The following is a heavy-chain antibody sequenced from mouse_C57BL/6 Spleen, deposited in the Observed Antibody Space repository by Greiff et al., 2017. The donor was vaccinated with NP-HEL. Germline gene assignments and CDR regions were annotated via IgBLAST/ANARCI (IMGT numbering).Heavy chain of an antibody. D-gene: IGHD1-1*01. J-gene: IGHJ2*01. Sequence: EVMLVESGGGLVKPGGSLKLSCAASGFTFSDYGMHWVRQAPEKGLEWVAYISSGSSTIYYADTVKGRFTISRDNAKNTLFLQMTSLRSEDTAMYYCARSSYGSRSFDYWGQGTTLTVSS. CDR1: GFTFSDYG. CDR3: ARSSYGSRSFDY. CDR2: ISSGSSTI. V-gene: IGHV5-17*01.